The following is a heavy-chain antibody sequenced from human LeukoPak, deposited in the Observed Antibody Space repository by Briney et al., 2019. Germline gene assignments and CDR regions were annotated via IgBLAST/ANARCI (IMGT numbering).Heavy chain of an antibody. J-gene: IGHJ4*02. D-gene: IGHD2-15*01. V-gene: IGHV3-23*01. CDR2: ISGGGGST. CDR1: GFTFRTYA. CDR3: AKDRYCGGGTCYWSYFDY. Sequence: LPGGSLRLPCAASGFTFRTYAMSWVRQAPGKGLEWVSAISGGGGSTYYADSVKGRFTISRDNSKNTLFLQMNSLRAEDTAVYYCAKDRYCGGGTCYWSYFDYWGQGTLVTVSS.